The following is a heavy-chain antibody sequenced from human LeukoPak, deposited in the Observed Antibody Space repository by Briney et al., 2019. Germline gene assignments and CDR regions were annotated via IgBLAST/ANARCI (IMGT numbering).Heavy chain of an antibody. D-gene: IGHD2-15*01. J-gene: IGHJ4*02. V-gene: IGHV1-69*04. CDR1: GGTFSSYA. CDR3: ASDCSGGSCYILGFDY. CDR2: IILILGIA. Sequence: SVKVSCKASGGTFSSYAISWVRQAPGQGLEWMGRIILILGIANYAQKFQGRVTITADKSTSTAYMELSSLRSEDTAVYYCASDCSGGSCYILGFDYWGQGTLVTVSS.